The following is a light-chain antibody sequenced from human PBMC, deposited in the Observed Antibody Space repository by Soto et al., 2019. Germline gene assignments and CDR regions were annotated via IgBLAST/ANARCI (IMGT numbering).Light chain of an antibody. CDR3: QSYDSSLSGTAV. J-gene: IGLJ2*01. CDR2: GNS. CDR1: SSNIGAGYD. V-gene: IGLV1-40*01. Sequence: QAVVTQPPSVSGAPGQRVTISCTGSSSNIGAGYDVHWYQQLPGTAPKLLIYGNSNRPSGVPDRFSGSKSGTSASLAITGLQAEDEADYYSQSYDSSLSGTAVFGGGTKLTVL.